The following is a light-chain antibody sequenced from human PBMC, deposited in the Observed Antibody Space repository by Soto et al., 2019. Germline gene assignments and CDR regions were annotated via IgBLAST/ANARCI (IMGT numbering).Light chain of an antibody. J-gene: IGKJ4*01. Sequence: DIQMTQSPSSLSASVGDRVTITCRASQSISGYLNWYQQKPGKAPKVLISGASTLHNGVPSRFSGRGSGTDFTRTISSLQPEDVATYYCQQSLSTLLTFGGGTKVEIK. CDR1: QSISGY. CDR3: QQSLSTLLT. CDR2: GAS. V-gene: IGKV1-39*01.